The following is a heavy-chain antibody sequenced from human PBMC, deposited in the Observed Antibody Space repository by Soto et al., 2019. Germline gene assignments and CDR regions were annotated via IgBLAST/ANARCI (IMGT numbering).Heavy chain of an antibody. V-gene: IGHV4-30-4*01. D-gene: IGHD6-13*01. CDR1: GGSISSGDYY. CDR2: VYYSGST. J-gene: IGHJ4*02. Sequence: SETLSLTCTVSGGSISSGDYYWSWIRQPPGKGLEWIGYVYYSGSTYYNPSLKSRVTISVDTSKNQFSLKLSSVTAADTAVYYCARATSYSSSSGFDYWGQGTLVTVSS. CDR3: ARATSYSSSSGFDY.